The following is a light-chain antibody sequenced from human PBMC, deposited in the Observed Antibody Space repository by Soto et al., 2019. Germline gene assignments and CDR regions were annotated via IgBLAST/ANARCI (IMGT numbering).Light chain of an antibody. V-gene: IGKV3-15*01. CDR2: GAS. CDR3: QQYENWPRT. J-gene: IGKJ1*01. Sequence: EIVMTQSPPTLSVSPGERVTLSCRASEGVGSNLAWYNHKPGQAPRIVVFGASTRAAGVPPRFSGSGSGSQFTLTIDSMQSEDSAVYYCQQYENWPRTFGQGTKVELK. CDR1: EGVGSN.